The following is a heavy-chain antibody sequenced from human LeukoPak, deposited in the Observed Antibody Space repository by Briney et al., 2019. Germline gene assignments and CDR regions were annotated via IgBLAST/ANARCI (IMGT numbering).Heavy chain of an antibody. J-gene: IGHJ4*02. Sequence: GASVKVSCKASGYTFTSYGISWVRRAPGQGLEWMGWISAYNGNTNYAQKLQGRVTMTTDTSTSTAYMELRSLRSDDTAVYYCARYYSSGWYDGLYYFDYWGQGTLVTVSS. CDR2: ISAYNGNT. D-gene: IGHD6-19*01. V-gene: IGHV1-18*01. CDR3: ARYYSSGWYDGLYYFDY. CDR1: GYTFTSYG.